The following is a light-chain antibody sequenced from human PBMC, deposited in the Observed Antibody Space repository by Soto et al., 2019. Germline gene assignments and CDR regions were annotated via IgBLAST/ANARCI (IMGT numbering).Light chain of an antibody. CDR3: QHYNSYSEA. J-gene: IGKJ1*01. V-gene: IGKV1-5*01. CDR1: QSVSDR. Sequence: GDRVTITCRASQSVSDRLAWYQQKPGKAPKVLIYDVSTLESGVPSRFSGSGFGTEFILTISSLQPDDFATYYCQHYNSYSEASGQGTKVDIK. CDR2: DVS.